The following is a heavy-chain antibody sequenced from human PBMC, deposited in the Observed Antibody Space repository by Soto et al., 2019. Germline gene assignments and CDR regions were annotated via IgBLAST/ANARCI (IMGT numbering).Heavy chain of an antibody. V-gene: IGHV4-39*01. CDR2: IYYTGST. CDR1: GDSISSSSYY. Sequence: PSETLSLTCTVSGDSISSSSYYWGWIRQPPGKGPEYIGNIYYTGSTNYNPSLRSRVTISVDSSKNQFSLRLNSVTAADTAVYYCATYTSSYHTYNIWGQGTMVTVSS. CDR3: ATYTSSYHTYNI. J-gene: IGHJ3*02. D-gene: IGHD3-10*01.